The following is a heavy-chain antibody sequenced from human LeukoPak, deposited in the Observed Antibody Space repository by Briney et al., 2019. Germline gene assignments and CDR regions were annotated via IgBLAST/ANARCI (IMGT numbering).Heavy chain of an antibody. J-gene: IGHJ6*02. CDR1: GFTFSSYE. CDR2: ISSSGSTI. D-gene: IGHD4-11*01. V-gene: IGHV3-48*03. Sequence: GSLRLSCAASGFTFSSYEMNWVRQAPGKGLEWVSYISSSGSTIYYADSVKGRFTISRDNAKNSLYLQMNSLRAEDTAVYYCAKSMATVTPYYYYGMDVWGQGTTVTVSS. CDR3: AKSMATVTPYYYYGMDV.